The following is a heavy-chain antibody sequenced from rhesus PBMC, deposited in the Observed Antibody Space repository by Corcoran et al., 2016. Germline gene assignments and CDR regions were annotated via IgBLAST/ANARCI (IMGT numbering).Heavy chain of an antibody. J-gene: IGHJ5-2*02. Sequence: EVQLVESGGGLVQPGGSLRLSFAASVFTFSTYGISWVRQTAGKGMEWVSYINGVSTSTYYAESVKGRVTISRDNSKNTLSLQMDSLRPQDTAVYFGAKPDKTYSGESLDVWGRGVLVTVSS. CDR1: VFTFSTYG. V-gene: IGHV3S5*01. CDR2: INGVSTST. D-gene: IGHD2-2*01. CDR3: AKPDKTYSGESLDV.